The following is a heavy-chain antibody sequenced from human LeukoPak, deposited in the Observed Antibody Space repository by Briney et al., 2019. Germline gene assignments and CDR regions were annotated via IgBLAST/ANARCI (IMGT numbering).Heavy chain of an antibody. D-gene: IGHD4-23*01. CDR3: AGDQPYGGNLGAPDY. CDR2: ISAYNGNT. V-gene: IGHV1-18*01. Sequence: ASVKVSCKASGYTFTSYGISWVRQAPGQGLEWMGWISAYNGNTNYAQKLQGRVTMTTDTSTSTAYMELRSLRSDDTAVYYCAGDQPYGGNLGAPDYWGQGTLVTVSS. CDR1: GYTFTSYG. J-gene: IGHJ4*02.